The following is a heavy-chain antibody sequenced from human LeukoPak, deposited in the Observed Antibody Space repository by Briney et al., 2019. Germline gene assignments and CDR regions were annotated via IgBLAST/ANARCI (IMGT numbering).Heavy chain of an antibody. Sequence: PGGSLRLSCAASGFTVSSNYMSWVRQAPGKGLEWVSVIYSGGSTYYADSVKGRFTISRDNSKNTLYLQMNSLRAEDTAVYYCAKDPDSGWDAFDIWGQGTMVTVSS. J-gene: IGHJ3*02. CDR2: IYSGGST. CDR3: AKDPDSGWDAFDI. D-gene: IGHD6-19*01. CDR1: GFTVSSNY. V-gene: IGHV3-66*02.